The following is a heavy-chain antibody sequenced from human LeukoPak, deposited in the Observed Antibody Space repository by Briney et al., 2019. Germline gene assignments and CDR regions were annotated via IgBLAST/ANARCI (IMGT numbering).Heavy chain of an antibody. J-gene: IGHJ5*02. CDR2: INHSGST. D-gene: IGHD6-13*01. CDR1: GGSFSGYY. V-gene: IGHV4-34*01. Sequence: SETLSLTCAVYGGSFSGYYWSWIRQPPGKGLEWIGEINHSGSTNYNPSLKSRVTISVDTSKNQFSLKLSSVTAADTAVYYCARKRSIAAAGNWFDPWGQGTLVTVSS. CDR3: ARKRSIAAAGNWFDP.